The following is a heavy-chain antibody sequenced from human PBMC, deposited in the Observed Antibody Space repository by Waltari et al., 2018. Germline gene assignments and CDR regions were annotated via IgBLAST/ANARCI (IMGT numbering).Heavy chain of an antibody. Sequence: QVQLVQSGAEVKKPGASVKVSCKASGYTFADFYIHWVRQAPGQGLEWMGWISPNSGGTNYGQMLQDRVTMTRDTSISTAYMELSSLRSDDTAVYYCARVRTTRRSDYWGQGTLVTVSS. J-gene: IGHJ4*02. CDR3: ARVRTTRRSDY. D-gene: IGHD1-26*01. V-gene: IGHV1-2*02. CDR1: GYTFADFY. CDR2: ISPNSGGT.